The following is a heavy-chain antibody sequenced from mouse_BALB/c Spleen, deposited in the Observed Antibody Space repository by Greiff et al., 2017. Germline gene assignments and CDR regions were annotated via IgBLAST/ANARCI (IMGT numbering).Heavy chain of an antibody. J-gene: IGHJ3*01. CDR3: ARDGGIYYGNYQAWFAY. Sequence: DVMLVESGGGLVKPGGSLKLSCAASGFTFSDYYMYWVRQTPEKRLEWVATISDGGSYTYYPDSVKGRFTISRDNAKNNLYLQMSSLKSEDTAMYYCARDGGIYYGNYQAWFAYWGQGTLVTVSA. D-gene: IGHD2-1*01. V-gene: IGHV5-4*02. CDR1: GFTFSDYY. CDR2: ISDGGSYT.